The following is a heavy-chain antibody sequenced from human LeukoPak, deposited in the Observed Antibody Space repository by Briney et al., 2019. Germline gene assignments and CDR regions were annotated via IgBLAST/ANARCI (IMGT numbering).Heavy chain of an antibody. Sequence: ASVKVSCKASGYTFITNGITWVRQAPGQGLEWVGWINAYSGETNYAQKFQGRLTMTADTATTTAYMELRSLRSDDRAVYFCARDESAVASRPDYWGQGTLVTVSS. V-gene: IGHV1-18*01. J-gene: IGHJ4*02. CDR2: INAYSGET. CDR1: GYTFITNG. CDR3: ARDESAVASRPDY. D-gene: IGHD6-19*01.